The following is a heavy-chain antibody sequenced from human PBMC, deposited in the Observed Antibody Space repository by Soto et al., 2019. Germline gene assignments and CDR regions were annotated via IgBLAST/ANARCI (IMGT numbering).Heavy chain of an antibody. CDR2: IIPIFDTA. J-gene: IGHJ5*02. CDR1: GGTFSSYA. V-gene: IGHV1-69*01. D-gene: IGHD6-19*01. CDR3: ASVAVAASNWFDP. Sequence: QVQLVQSGAEVKKPGSSVKVSCKASGGTFSSYAISWVRQAPRQGLEWMGGIIPIFDTANYAQKFQGRVTITADESTSTAYMELSSLRSEDTAVYYCASVAVAASNWFDPWGQGTLVTVSS.